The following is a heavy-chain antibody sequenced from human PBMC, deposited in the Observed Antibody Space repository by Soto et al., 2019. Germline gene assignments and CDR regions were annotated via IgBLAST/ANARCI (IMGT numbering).Heavy chain of an antibody. V-gene: IGHV4-34*01. CDR2: INHSGST. J-gene: IGHJ4*02. CDR3: ARGPLRFLEWLQKYYFDY. D-gene: IGHD3-3*01. CDR1: GGSFSGYY. Sequence: SETLSLTCAVYGGSFSGYYWIWIRQPPGKGLEWIGEINHSGSTNYNPSLKSRVTISVDTSKNQFSLKLSSVTAADTAVYYCARGPLRFLEWLQKYYFDYWGQGTLVTVSS.